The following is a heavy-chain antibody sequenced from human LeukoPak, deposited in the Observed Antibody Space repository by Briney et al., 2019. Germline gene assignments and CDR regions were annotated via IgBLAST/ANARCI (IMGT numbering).Heavy chain of an antibody. V-gene: IGHV3-7*03. CDR3: ARSSYYSSGSLGDY. Sequence: GGSLRLSCVASGFTFSSYWMSWVRQPPGRGLEWVANIKDDGSQKYYVDSVRGRFTISRDNARNSLDLQMNSLRAEDTAVYYCARSSYYSSGSLGDYWGQGTLVTVSS. J-gene: IGHJ4*02. D-gene: IGHD6-19*01. CDR1: GFTFSSYW. CDR2: IKDDGSQK.